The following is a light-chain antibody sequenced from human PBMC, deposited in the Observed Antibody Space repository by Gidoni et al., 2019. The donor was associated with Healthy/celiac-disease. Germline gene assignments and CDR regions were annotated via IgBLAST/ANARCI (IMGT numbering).Light chain of an antibody. Sequence: PSTLSASVGDRVTITCRASQSISSWLAWYQQKPGKAPKLLIYKASSLESGVPSRFSGSGSGTEFTLTISSLQPDDFATYYCQQYNSYSWTFGQGTKVEIK. CDR1: QSISSW. CDR3: QQYNSYSWT. V-gene: IGKV1-5*03. CDR2: KAS. J-gene: IGKJ1*01.